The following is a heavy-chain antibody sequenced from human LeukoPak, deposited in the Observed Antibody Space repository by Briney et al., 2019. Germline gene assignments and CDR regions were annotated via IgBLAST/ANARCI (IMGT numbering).Heavy chain of an antibody. CDR1: GFTFSTYA. V-gene: IGHV3-30-3*01. Sequence: GGSLRLSCAASGFTFSTYAMHWVRQAPGKGLEWVAVISYDGSNKYYAGSVKGRFTISRDNSENTLYLQMNSLRAEDTAMYYCAREGSMDNFDYWGQGTLVTVSS. CDR3: AREGSMDNFDY. CDR2: ISYDGSNK. D-gene: IGHD2/OR15-2a*01. J-gene: IGHJ4*02.